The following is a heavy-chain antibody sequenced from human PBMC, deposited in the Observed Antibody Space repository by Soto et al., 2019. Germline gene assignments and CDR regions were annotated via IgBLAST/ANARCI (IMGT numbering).Heavy chain of an antibody. J-gene: IGHJ4*02. CDR2: ISSSSRYT. Sequence: GGSLRLSCAASGFTFSDYYMSWIRQAPGKGLEWVSYISSSSRYTSYADSVKGRFTISRDNAKNSLYLQMNSLRAEDTAMYYCVREGIAVAEPSDYWGQGTLVTVYS. D-gene: IGHD6-19*01. CDR3: VREGIAVAEPSDY. V-gene: IGHV3-11*06. CDR1: GFTFSDYY.